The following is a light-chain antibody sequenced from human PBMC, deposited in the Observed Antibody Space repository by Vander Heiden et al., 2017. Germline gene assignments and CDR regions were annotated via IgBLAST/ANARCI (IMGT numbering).Light chain of an antibody. CDR1: QSVSSY. V-gene: IGKV3-11*01. CDR3: QQRSNSFT. CDR2: DAS. Sequence: IVSTQSPATLSLSPGERATLSCRASQSVSSYLAWYQQKPGQAPKLLIYDASNRATGIPARFSGSGSGTDFTLTISSLQPEDFAVYYCQQRSNSFTFGPGTKVDIK. J-gene: IGKJ3*01.